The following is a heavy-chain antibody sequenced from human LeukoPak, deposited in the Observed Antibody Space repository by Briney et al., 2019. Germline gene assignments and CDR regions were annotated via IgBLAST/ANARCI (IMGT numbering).Heavy chain of an antibody. CDR3: ALTIPTQLINSFDP. CDR2: MNPNSGNT. Sequence: ASVKVSCKASGYTFTSYDINWVRQATGQGLEWLGWMNPNSGNTGYAQKFQGRVTITTDESKSAAYMELTSLRSEDTAVYYCALTIPTQLINSFDPWGQGTLVTVAS. J-gene: IGHJ5*02. V-gene: IGHV1-8*03. CDR1: GYTFTSYD. D-gene: IGHD2-21*01.